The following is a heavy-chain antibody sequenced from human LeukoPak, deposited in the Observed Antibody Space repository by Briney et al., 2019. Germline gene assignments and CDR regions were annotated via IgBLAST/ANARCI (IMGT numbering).Heavy chain of an antibody. V-gene: IGHV4-34*01. J-gene: IGHJ5*02. CDR1: GGSFSGYY. Sequence: SETLSLTCAVYGGSFSGYYWSWIRQPPGKGLEWIGEINHSGSTNYNPSLKSRVTISVDTSKNQFSLKLSSVTAADTAVYYCARWTSGSYSPWGQGTLVTVSS. D-gene: IGHD1-26*01. CDR2: INHSGST. CDR3: ARWTSGSYSP.